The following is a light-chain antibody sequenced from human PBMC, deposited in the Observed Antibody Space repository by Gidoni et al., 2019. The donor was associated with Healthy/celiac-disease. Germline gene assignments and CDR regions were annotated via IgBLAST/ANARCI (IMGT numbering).Light chain of an antibody. CDR2: GAS. CDR1: QSVSSSY. V-gene: IGKV3-20*01. CDR3: QQYGSSSIT. Sequence: IVLTQSPGTLSLSPGERATLSCRASQSVSSSYLAWYQQKPGQAPRLLIYGASSRATGIPDRFSGSGSGTDFTLTISRLEPEDFAVYYCQQYGSSSITFXXXTRLEIK. J-gene: IGKJ5*01.